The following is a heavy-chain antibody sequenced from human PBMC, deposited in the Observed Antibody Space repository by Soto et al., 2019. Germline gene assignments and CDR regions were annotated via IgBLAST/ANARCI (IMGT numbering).Heavy chain of an antibody. CDR1: GGSMSRYF. J-gene: IGHJ3*02. CDR2: IYYSGTT. CDR3: ARGRGGTYDAFDI. D-gene: IGHD1-26*01. V-gene: IGHV4-59*01. Sequence: SETLSLTCTVSGGSMSRYFWSWIRQPPGKGLEWIGYIYYSGTTNYNPSLKSRVTTSLDTSKNQFSLKVVSLTAADTAFYYCARGRGGTYDAFDIWGPGTLVIVSS.